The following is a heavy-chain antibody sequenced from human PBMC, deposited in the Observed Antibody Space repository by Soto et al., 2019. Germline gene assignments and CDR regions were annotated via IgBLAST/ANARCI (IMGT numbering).Heavy chain of an antibody. CDR1: GGSFSGYY. CDR2: INHSGST. V-gene: IGHV4-34*01. CDR3: ANYYGSGSYYP. D-gene: IGHD3-10*01. J-gene: IGHJ5*02. Sequence: PSDTLSLTCAVYGGSFSGYYWSWIRQPPGKGLEWIGEINHSGSTNYNPSLKSRVTISVDTSKNQFSLKLSSVTAADTAVYYCANYYGSGSYYPWGQGTLVTVSS.